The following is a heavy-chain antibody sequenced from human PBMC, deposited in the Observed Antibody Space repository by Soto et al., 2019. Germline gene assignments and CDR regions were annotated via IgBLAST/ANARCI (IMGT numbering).Heavy chain of an antibody. J-gene: IGHJ6*02. Sequence: GSGPTLVNPTQTLTLTCTFSGFSLSTSGMCVSWIRQPPGKALEWLALIDWDDDKYYSTSLKTRLTISKDTSKNQVVLTMTNMDPVDTATYYCARTSRDYDFWSGYPANYGMDVWGQGTTVTVSS. CDR3: ARTSRDYDFWSGYPANYGMDV. CDR1: GFSLSTSGMC. CDR2: IDWDDDK. V-gene: IGHV2-70*01. D-gene: IGHD3-3*01.